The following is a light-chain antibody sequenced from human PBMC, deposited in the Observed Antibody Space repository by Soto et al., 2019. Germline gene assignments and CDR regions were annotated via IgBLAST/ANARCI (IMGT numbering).Light chain of an antibody. CDR1: STNIGTNY. CDR3: ATWQSSLTGGWV. J-gene: IGLJ3*02. CDR2: DND. Sequence: QAVVTQPPSVSAAPGQKVTISCSGSSTNIGTNYVSWYQHLPGTAPKLLIYDNDKRPSGIPDRFSGSESGKSATLGITGLQTGDEADYYCATWQSSLTGGWVFGGGTKLTVL. V-gene: IGLV1-51*01.